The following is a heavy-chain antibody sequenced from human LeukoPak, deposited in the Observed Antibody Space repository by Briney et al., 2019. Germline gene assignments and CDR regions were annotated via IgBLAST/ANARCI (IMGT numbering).Heavy chain of an antibody. V-gene: IGHV3-30*04. Sequence: PGRSLRLSCAASGFTFSSYAMHWVRQAPGKGLEWVAVISYDGSKYYADSVKGRFTISRDNSKNTLYLQMNSLRAEDTAVYYCARDRFRMATPFVYWGQGTLVTVSS. CDR1: GFTFSSYA. CDR2: ISYDGSK. D-gene: IGHD5-24*01. CDR3: ARDRFRMATPFVY. J-gene: IGHJ4*02.